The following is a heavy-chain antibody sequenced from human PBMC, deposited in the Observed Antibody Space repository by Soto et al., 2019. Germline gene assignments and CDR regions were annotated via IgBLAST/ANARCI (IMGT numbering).Heavy chain of an antibody. CDR3: AREGGYCTNGVCPMDV. CDR1: GYTFTSYY. CDR2: INPSGGST. V-gene: IGHV1-46*03. Sequence: ASVKVSCKASGYTFTSYYMHWVRQAPGQGLEWMGIINPSGGSTSYAQKFQGRVTMTRDTSTSTVYMELSSLRSEDTAVYYCAREGGYCTNGVCPMDVWGKGTTVTVSS. J-gene: IGHJ6*04. D-gene: IGHD2-8*01.